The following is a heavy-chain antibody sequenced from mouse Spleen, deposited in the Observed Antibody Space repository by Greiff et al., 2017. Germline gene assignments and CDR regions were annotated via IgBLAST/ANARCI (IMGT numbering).Heavy chain of an antibody. CDR1: GYTFTDYE. Sequence: QVQLQQSGAELVRPGASVTLSCKASGYTFTDYEMHWVKQTPVHGLEWIGAIDPETGGTAYNQKFKGKAILTADKSSSTAYMELRSLTSEDSAVYYCTRDITTVVAERNAMDYWGQGTSVTVSS. CDR2: IDPETGGT. J-gene: IGHJ4*01. D-gene: IGHD1-1*01. V-gene: IGHV1-15*01. CDR3: TRDITTVVAERNAMDY.